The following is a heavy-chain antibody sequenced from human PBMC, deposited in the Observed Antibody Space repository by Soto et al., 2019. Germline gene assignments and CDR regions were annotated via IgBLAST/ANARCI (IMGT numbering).Heavy chain of an antibody. Sequence: SVKVSCKASGGTFSSYAISWVRQAPGQGLEWMGGIIPIFGTANYAQKFQGRVTITADESTSTAYMELSSLRSEDTAVYYCARARRPYYYDSSGYYHDAFDTWGRGTMVTVSS. D-gene: IGHD3-22*01. J-gene: IGHJ3*02. CDR1: GGTFSSYA. V-gene: IGHV1-69*13. CDR2: IIPIFGTA. CDR3: ARARRPYYYDSSGYYHDAFDT.